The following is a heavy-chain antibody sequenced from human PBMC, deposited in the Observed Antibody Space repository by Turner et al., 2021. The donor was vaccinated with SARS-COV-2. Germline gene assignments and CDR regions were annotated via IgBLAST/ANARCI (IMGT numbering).Heavy chain of an antibody. V-gene: IGHV1-24*01. CDR1: GYTLTELS. CDR3: ATATAIYGDYRTYYYYYGMDV. Sequence: QVQVVQSGAEVKKPGASVKVSCKVSGYTLTELSMHWGRQAPGKGLEWMGGFDPEAGETIYPQKCQGRVNMTEDTSTDKAYMAVSSLRSEDTAVYSGATATAIYGDYRTYYYYYGMDVWGQGTTVTVSS. D-gene: IGHD4-17*01. J-gene: IGHJ6*02. CDR2: FDPEAGET.